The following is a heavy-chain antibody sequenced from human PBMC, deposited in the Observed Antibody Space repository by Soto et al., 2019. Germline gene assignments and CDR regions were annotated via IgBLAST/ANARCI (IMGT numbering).Heavy chain of an antibody. V-gene: IGHV4-59*08. CDR3: ASLPLERKVVGYYFYYFMDV. CDR2: MFHSGST. CDR1: GGSIISYY. Sequence: SETLFLTCTVSGGSIISYYWSWIRQPPGKGLEWIGYMFHSGSTNYNPSLKSRVTMSVDTSKNQFSLKLNSVTAADTAVYYCASLPLERKVVGYYFYYFMDVWGKGTTVTVSS. J-gene: IGHJ6*03.